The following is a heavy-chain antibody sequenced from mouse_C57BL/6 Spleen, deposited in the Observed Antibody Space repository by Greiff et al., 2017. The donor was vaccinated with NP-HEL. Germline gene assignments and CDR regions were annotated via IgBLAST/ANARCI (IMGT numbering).Heavy chain of an antibody. J-gene: IGHJ1*03. CDR3: ARSIITTVVARYFDV. D-gene: IGHD1-1*01. Sequence: EVKLVESGPELVKPGASVKISCKASGYSFTDYNMNWVKQSHGKSLEWIGVINPNYGTTSYNQKFKGKATLTVDQSASTAYMQLNSLTSEDSAVYYGARSIITTVVARYFDVWGTGTTVTVSA. CDR2: INPNYGTT. V-gene: IGHV1-39*01. CDR1: GYSFTDYN.